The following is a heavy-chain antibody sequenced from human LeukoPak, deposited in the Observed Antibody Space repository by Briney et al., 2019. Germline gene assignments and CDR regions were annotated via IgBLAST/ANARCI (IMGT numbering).Heavy chain of an antibody. Sequence: GESLKISCKASGYSFTSDWIGWVRQMPGKGLEWMGIIYPDDSDTRYSPSFQGQVTISADKSISTAYMQWSSLKDSDTAMYYCARQVSSSGWFDHWGQGTLVTVSS. V-gene: IGHV5-51*01. J-gene: IGHJ5*02. D-gene: IGHD6-6*01. CDR1: GYSFTSDW. CDR2: IYPDDSDT. CDR3: ARQVSSSGWFDH.